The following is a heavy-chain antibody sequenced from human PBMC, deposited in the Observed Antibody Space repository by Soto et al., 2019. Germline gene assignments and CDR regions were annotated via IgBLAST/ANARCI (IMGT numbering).Heavy chain of an antibody. D-gene: IGHD3-10*01. Sequence: QVQGVQSGVDVRRPGSSVKVSCKASGDTFKNCVISWVRQAPGQGLEWMGGIIPLFGTTDFTQRFQGRLTIATDESTTTAYMELSRLRSEDTATYYCAAELGFGKLSVVWGQGTTVIVSS. V-gene: IGHV1-69*01. CDR3: AAELGFGKLSVV. CDR2: IIPLFGTT. CDR1: GDTFKNCV. J-gene: IGHJ6*02.